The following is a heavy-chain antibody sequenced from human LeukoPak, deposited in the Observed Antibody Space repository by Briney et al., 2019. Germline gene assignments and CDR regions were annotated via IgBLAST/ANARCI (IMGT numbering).Heavy chain of an antibody. D-gene: IGHD4-17*01. CDR2: IYYSGST. Sequence: SETLSLTCTVSGGSISSYYWSWIRQPPGKGLECIGYIYYSGSTNYNPSLKSRVTISVDTSKNQFSLKLSSVTAADTAVCYCARDQNYGDGAWFDPWGQGTLVTVSS. CDR1: GGSISSYY. CDR3: ARDQNYGDGAWFDP. J-gene: IGHJ5*02. V-gene: IGHV4-59*12.